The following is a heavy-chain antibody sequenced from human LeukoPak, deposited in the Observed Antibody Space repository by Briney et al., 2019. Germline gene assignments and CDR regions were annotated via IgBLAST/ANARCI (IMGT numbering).Heavy chain of an antibody. CDR2: IIPIFGTA. V-gene: IGHV1-69*06. Sequence: SVKVSGKASGGTFSSYAISWVRQAPGQGLEWMGGIIPIFGTANYAQKFQGRVTITADKSTSTAYMELSRLRSEDTAVYYCARDRYAGTTHFDAFDIWGQGTMVTVSS. J-gene: IGHJ3*02. D-gene: IGHD1-1*01. CDR1: GGTFSSYA. CDR3: ARDRYAGTTHFDAFDI.